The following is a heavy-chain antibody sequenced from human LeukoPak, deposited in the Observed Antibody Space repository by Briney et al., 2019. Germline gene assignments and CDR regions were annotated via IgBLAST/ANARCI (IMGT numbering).Heavy chain of an antibody. J-gene: IGHJ5*02. CDR3: ARLDANCNAGHCYSGWFDP. D-gene: IGHD2-15*01. CDR2: IYTSGST. CDR1: GGSISSYY. Sequence: NSSETLSLTCTVSGGSISSYYWSWIRQPAGKGLEWIGRIYTSGSTNYNPSLKSRVTISVDTSRSRNQFSLKLTSVTAADTAVYYCARLDANCNAGHCYSGWFDPWGQGTLVTVSS. V-gene: IGHV4-4*07.